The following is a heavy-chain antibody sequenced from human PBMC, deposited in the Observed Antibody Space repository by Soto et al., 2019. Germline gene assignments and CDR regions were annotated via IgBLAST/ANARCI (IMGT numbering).Heavy chain of an antibody. D-gene: IGHD5-18*01. J-gene: IGHJ4*02. CDR3: ARERRDTAMVDGFDY. CDR2: IIPIFGTA. Sequence: QVQLVQSGAEVKKPGSSVKVSCKASGGTFSSYAISWVRQAPGQGLEWMGGIIPIFGTANYAQKFQGRVTITAEESTSTAYMELSSLRSEDTAVYYCARERRDTAMVDGFDYWGQGTLVTVSS. CDR1: GGTFSSYA. V-gene: IGHV1-69*01.